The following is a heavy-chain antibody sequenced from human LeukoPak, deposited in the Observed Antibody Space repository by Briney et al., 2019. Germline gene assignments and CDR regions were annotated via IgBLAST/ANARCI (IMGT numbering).Heavy chain of an antibody. J-gene: IGHJ5*02. CDR2: INPSGGST. Sequence: GASVKVSCKASGYTFSNYYIHWVRQAPGQGLEWMGIINPSGGSTTYAQKFQGRVTMTRDMSTSTVYMELRSLRSDDTAVYYCARSLGSWFGNWFDPWGQGTLVTVSS. D-gene: IGHD3-10*01. V-gene: IGHV1-46*01. CDR1: GYTFSNYY. CDR3: ARSLGSWFGNWFDP.